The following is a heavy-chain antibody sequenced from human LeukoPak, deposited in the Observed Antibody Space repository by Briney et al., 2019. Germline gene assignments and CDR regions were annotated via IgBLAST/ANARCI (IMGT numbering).Heavy chain of an antibody. CDR2: MNPNSGNT. V-gene: IGHV1-8*01. Sequence: ASVKVSCKASGYTFTSYDINWVRQATGQGLGWMGWMNPNSGNTGYAQKFQGRVTMTRNTSISTAYMELSSLRSEDTAVYYCARAHIVVVPAAITNYYYYYGMDVWGQGTTVTVSS. J-gene: IGHJ6*02. CDR3: ARAHIVVVPAAITNYYYYYGMDV. CDR1: GYTFTSYD. D-gene: IGHD2-2*02.